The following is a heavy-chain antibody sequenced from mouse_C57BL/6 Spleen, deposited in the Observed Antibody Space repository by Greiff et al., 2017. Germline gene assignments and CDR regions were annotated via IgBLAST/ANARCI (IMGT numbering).Heavy chain of an antibody. CDR2: IYPSDSET. Sequence: QVQLQQPGAELVRPGSSVKLSCKASGYTFTSYWMDWVKQRPGQGLEWIGNIYPSDSETHYNQKFKDKATLTVDKSSSTAYMQLSSLTSEDSAVYYCAREATIYSNLFAYWGQGTLVTVSA. D-gene: IGHD2-5*01. J-gene: IGHJ3*01. CDR3: AREATIYSNLFAY. CDR1: GYTFTSYW. V-gene: IGHV1-61*01.